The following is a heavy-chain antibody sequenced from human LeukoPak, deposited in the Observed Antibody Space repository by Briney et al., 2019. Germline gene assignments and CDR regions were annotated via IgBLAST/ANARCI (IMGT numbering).Heavy chain of an antibody. CDR3: ARFWVWAFDI. CDR1: GFTFSSYA. J-gene: IGHJ3*02. V-gene: IGHV3-30*14. CDR2: ISYDGSNE. D-gene: IGHD3-16*01. Sequence: GRSLRLSCAASGFTFSSYAMHWVRQAPGKGLEWVAVISYDGSNEYYADSVKGRFTISRDNSKNTLYLQMNSLRAEDTAVYYCARFWVWAFDIWGQGTMVTVSS.